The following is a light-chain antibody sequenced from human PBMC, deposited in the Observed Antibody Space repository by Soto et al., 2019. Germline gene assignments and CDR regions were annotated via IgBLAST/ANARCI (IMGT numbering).Light chain of an antibody. Sequence: QSALTQRASVSGSPGQSITISCTGTSSDVGSYNLVSWYQQHPGKAPKLMIYEVSKRPSGVSNRFSGSKSGNTASLTISGLQAEDEADYYCCSYAGSSLYVFGTGTKVTVL. CDR2: EVS. J-gene: IGLJ1*01. CDR1: SSDVGSYNL. CDR3: CSYAGSSLYV. V-gene: IGLV2-23*02.